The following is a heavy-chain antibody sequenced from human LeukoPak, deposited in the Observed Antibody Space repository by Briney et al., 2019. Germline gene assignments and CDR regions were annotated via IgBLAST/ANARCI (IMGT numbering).Heavy chain of an antibody. Sequence: ASVKVSCKASGGTFTSYAISWVRQAPGQGLEWMGRIIPILGIANYAQKFQGRVTITADKSTSTAYMELRSLRSEDTAVYYCARVHRTAAPFDAFDIWGQGTMVTVSS. J-gene: IGHJ3*02. CDR2: IIPILGIA. CDR1: GGTFTSYA. D-gene: IGHD4-17*01. V-gene: IGHV1-69*04. CDR3: ARVHRTAAPFDAFDI.